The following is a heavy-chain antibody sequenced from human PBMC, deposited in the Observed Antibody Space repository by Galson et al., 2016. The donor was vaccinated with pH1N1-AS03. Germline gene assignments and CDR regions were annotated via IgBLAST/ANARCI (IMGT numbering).Heavy chain of an antibody. CDR2: TYYRSKWYN. CDR3: ARGGVMVPTNLEAFDI. D-gene: IGHD4/OR15-4a*01. J-gene: IGHJ3*02. CDR1: GDSVSSNGAA. V-gene: IGHV6-1*01. Sequence: CAISGDSVSSNGAAWNWIRQSPSRGLEWLGRTYYRSKWYNDYAVSVKGRITIYADTSRNQFSLKLDSVTAADTAVYFCARGGVMVPTNLEAFDIWGPGTMVTVSS.